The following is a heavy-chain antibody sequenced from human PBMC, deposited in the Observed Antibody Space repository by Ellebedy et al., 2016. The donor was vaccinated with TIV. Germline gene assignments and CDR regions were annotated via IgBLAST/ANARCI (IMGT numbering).Heavy chain of an antibody. V-gene: IGHV3-48*02. CDR3: ARADRSGYYDGFY. D-gene: IGHD3-3*01. CDR2: ISSSSSTI. CDR1: GFTFSSYS. J-gene: IGHJ4*02. Sequence: GESLKIPXAASGFTFSSYSMNWVRQAPGKGLEWVSYISSSSSTIYYADSVKGRFTISRDNAKNSLYLQMNSLRDEDTAVYYCARADRSGYYDGFYWGQGTLVTVSS.